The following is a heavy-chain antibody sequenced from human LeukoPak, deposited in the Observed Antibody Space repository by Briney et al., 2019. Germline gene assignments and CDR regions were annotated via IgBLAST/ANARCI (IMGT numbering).Heavy chain of an antibody. V-gene: IGHV3-48*03. CDR2: ISSSGSTI. D-gene: IGHD1-26*01. CDR1: GFTFSSYE. CDR3: ARAYSERYGLGYYYMDV. Sequence: GGSLRLSCAASGFTFSSYEMNWVRQAPGKGLEWVSYISSSGSTIYYADSVKGRFTISRDNAKKSLYLQMNSLRVEDTAVYYCARAYSERYGLGYYYMDVWGKGTTVTVSS. J-gene: IGHJ6*03.